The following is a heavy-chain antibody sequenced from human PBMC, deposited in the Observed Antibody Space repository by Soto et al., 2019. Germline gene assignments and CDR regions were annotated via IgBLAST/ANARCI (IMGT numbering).Heavy chain of an antibody. Sequence: TSETLSLTCTVSGGSISSGGYYWSWIRQHPGKGLEWIGYIYYSGSTYYNPSLKSRVTISVDTSKNQFSLKLSSVTAADTAVYYCARGAAFYDILTGHDYWGQGPLVTVSS. CDR3: ARGAAFYDILTGHDY. V-gene: IGHV4-31*03. CDR1: GGSISSGGYY. J-gene: IGHJ4*02. D-gene: IGHD3-9*01. CDR2: IYYSGST.